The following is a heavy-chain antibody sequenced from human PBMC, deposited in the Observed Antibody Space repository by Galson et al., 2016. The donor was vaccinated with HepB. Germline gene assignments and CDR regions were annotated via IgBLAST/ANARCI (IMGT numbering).Heavy chain of an antibody. CDR1: GGTFSSYA. J-gene: IGHJ6*02. D-gene: IGHD6-19*01. CDR3: ARDAVAVAGTLHFYFYGMDV. Sequence: SVKVSCKASGGTFSSYASSWVRQAPGQGLEWMGRIVPILGMSNYAQKFQGRVTITADKSTSTVYMELSSLRSEDTAVYYCARDAVAVAGTLHFYFYGMDVWGQGTTVTVSS. CDR2: IVPILGMS. V-gene: IGHV1-69*04.